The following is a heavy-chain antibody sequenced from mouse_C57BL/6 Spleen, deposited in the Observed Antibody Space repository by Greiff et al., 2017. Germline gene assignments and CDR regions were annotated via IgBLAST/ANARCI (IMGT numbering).Heavy chain of an antibody. CDR2: IGPGSGST. CDR1: GYTFTDYY. CDR3: GTAQALAWFAY. J-gene: IGHJ3*01. D-gene: IGHD3-2*02. V-gene: IGHV1-77*01. Sequence: QVQLQQSGAELVKPGASVKISCKASGYTFTDYYINWVKQRPGQGLEWIGKIGPGSGSTYYNEKFKGKATLTADKSSSTAYLQLSSLTSEDSAVYFCGTAQALAWFAYWGQGTLVTVSA.